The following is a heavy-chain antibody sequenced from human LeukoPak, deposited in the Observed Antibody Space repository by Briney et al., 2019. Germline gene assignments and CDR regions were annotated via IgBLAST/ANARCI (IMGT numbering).Heavy chain of an antibody. D-gene: IGHD6-19*01. V-gene: IGHV3-23*01. CDR2: ISGSGGNT. CDR3: AKDVRDSSGWYGPLPIYGMDV. J-gene: IGHJ6*02. CDR1: GFTFSSYA. Sequence: GGSLRLSCAASGFTFSSYAMSWVRQAPGKGLEWVSAISGSGGNTYYADSVKGRFTISRDNSKNTLYLQMNSLRAEDTAVYYCAKDVRDSSGWYGPLPIYGMDVWGQGTTVTVSS.